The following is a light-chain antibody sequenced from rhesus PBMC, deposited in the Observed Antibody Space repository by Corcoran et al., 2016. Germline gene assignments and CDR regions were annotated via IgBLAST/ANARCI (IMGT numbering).Light chain of an antibody. CDR1: QGISNW. CDR3: QQYTSGPFT. Sequence: DIQMTQSPSSLSASVGDRVTITCRASQGISNWLAWYQQKPGNAPKLLIYEASSLQIGVPSRFSGGGSGTDFTLTISSLQPEDFATSYCQQYTSGPFTFGPGTKLEIK. J-gene: IGKJ3*01. V-gene: IGKV1-21*01. CDR2: EAS.